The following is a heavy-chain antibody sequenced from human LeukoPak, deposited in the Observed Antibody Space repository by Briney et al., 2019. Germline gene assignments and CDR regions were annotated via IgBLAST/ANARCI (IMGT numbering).Heavy chain of an antibody. J-gene: IGHJ4*02. D-gene: IGHD4-17*01. CDR2: INPNSGGT. CDR1: GYTFTVYY. Sequence: ASVKVSCKASGYTFTVYYMHWVQPAPGQGLEWMGWINPNSGGTNYAQKFQGRVTMTRDTSISTAYMELSRLRSDDTAVYYCARDRDYGDYLTPDYWGQGTLVTVSS. CDR3: ARDRDYGDYLTPDY. V-gene: IGHV1-2*02.